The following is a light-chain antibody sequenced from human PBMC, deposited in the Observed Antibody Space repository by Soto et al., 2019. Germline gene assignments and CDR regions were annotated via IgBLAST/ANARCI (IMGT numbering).Light chain of an antibody. V-gene: IGLV3-21*04. CDR2: FDT. CDR3: QVWDSSSDHHV. CDR1: NIGSKS. Sequence: SYELTQPPSVSVAPGKTARITCGGNNIGSKSVPWYQQKPGQAPVLVISFDTDRPSGIPERFSGSNSGNTATLTISRVEAGDEADYFCQVWDSSSDHHVFGTGTKLTVL. J-gene: IGLJ1*01.